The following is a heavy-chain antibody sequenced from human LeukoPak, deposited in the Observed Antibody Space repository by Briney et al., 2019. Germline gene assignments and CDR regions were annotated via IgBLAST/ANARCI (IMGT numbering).Heavy chain of an antibody. CDR3: ARPESGSSDAFDT. Sequence: PSQTLSLTCTVSGGSISSGDYYWSWIRQPPGKGLEWIGYIYYSGSTYYNPSLKSRVTISVDTSKNQFSLKLSSVTAADTAVYYCARPESGSSDAFDTWGQGTMVTVSS. J-gene: IGHJ3*02. D-gene: IGHD3-22*01. V-gene: IGHV4-30-4*08. CDR1: GGSISSGDYY. CDR2: IYYSGST.